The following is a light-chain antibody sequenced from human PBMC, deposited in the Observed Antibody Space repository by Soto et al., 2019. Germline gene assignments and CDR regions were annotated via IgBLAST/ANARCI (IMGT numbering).Light chain of an antibody. V-gene: IGKV1-5*03. CDR1: QGISSY. J-gene: IGKJ1*01. CDR3: QHYYSYSEA. Sequence: IQLTQSPSSLSASVGDRVTITCRASQGISSYLAWYQQKPGKAPKLLIYKASTLKSGVPSRFSGSGSGTEFTLTISSLQPDDFATYYCQHYYSYSEAFGQGTKVDIK. CDR2: KAS.